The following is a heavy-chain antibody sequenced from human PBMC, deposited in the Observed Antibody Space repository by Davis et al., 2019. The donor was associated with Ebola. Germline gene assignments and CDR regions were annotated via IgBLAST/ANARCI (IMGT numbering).Heavy chain of an antibody. V-gene: IGHV3-43*02. J-gene: IGHJ6*02. Sequence: GGSPRLSCAASGFTFDDYAMHWVRQAPGKGLEWVSLISGDGGSTYYADSVKGRFTISRDNSKNSLYLQMNSLRTEDTALYYCAKDTWIQPFYSGMDVWGQGTTVTVSS. CDR1: GFTFDDYA. CDR3: AKDTWIQPFYSGMDV. CDR2: ISGDGGST. D-gene: IGHD5-18*01.